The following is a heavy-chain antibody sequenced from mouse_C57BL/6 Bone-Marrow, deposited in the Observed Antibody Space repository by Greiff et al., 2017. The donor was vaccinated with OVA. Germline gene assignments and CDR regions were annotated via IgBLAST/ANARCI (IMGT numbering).Heavy chain of an antibody. V-gene: IGHV5-17*01. CDR2: ISSGSSTI. CDR1: GFTFSDYG. Sequence: EVKLVESGGGLVKPGGSLKLSCAASGFTFSDYGMHWVRQAPEKGLEWVAYISSGSSTIYYADTVKGRFTISRDNAKNTLFLQMTSLRSEDTAMYYCARNYYYGSSRGYYFDYWGQGTTLTVSS. D-gene: IGHD1-1*01. J-gene: IGHJ2*01. CDR3: ARNYYYGSSRGYYFDY.